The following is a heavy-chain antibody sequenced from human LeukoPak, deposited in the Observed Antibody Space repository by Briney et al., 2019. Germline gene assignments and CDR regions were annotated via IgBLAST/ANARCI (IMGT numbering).Heavy chain of an antibody. CDR2: ISNSGGVT. D-gene: IGHD5-24*01. CDR3: ANIIDGSLGY. J-gene: IGHJ4*02. Sequence: GGSLRLSCAASAFNFRFYAMCWVRQAPGQGPEWVSAISNSGGVTYYGDSVKGRFTMSRDNSKNTLFLQMDSLRADDTAIYYCANIIDGSLGYWGQGTLVAVSS. V-gene: IGHV3-23*01. CDR1: AFNFRFYA.